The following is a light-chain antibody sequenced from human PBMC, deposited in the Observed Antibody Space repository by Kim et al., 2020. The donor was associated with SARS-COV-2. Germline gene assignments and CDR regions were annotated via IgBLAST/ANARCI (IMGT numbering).Light chain of an antibody. CDR1: SLRSYY. CDR3: NSRDSSGNPRWV. J-gene: IGLJ3*02. Sequence: SSALTQDPAVSVALGQTVRITCQGDSLRSYYASWYQQKPGQAPVLVIYGKNNRPSGIPDRFSGSSSGNTASLTITGAQAEDEADYYCNSRDSSGNPRWVF. V-gene: IGLV3-19*01. CDR2: GKN.